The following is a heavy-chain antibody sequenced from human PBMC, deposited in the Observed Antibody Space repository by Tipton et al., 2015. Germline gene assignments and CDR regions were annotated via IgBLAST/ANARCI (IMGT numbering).Heavy chain of an antibody. CDR2: IYYSGST. D-gene: IGHD2-21*01. Sequence: LRLSCTVSGGSISSGGYSWSWIRQHPGKGLEWIGYIYYSGSTWYNPSLKSRVSISVDTSKNEFSLTLTSMSAADTAIYYCARDILPNWFDPWGQGTLVTVSS. CDR1: GGSISSGGYS. CDR3: ARDILPNWFDP. J-gene: IGHJ5*02. V-gene: IGHV4-31*02.